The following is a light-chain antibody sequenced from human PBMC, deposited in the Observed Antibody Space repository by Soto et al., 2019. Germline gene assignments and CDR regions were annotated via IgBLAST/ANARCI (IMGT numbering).Light chain of an antibody. V-gene: IGLV2-23*02. CDR3: CSYAGSKV. Sequence: QSVLTQAASVSGSPGQSITISCTGTSSDVGSYNLVSWYQQHPGKAPKLMIYEVSKRPSGVSNRSSGSKSGNTASLTISGLQAEDEADYYCCSYAGSKVFGTGTKVTVL. J-gene: IGLJ1*01. CDR2: EVS. CDR1: SSDVGSYNL.